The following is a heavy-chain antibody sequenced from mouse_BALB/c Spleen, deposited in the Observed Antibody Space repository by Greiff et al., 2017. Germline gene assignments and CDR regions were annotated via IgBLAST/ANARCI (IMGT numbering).Heavy chain of an antibody. CDR1: GFTFSDYY. CDR2: ISDGGSYT. V-gene: IGHV5-4*02. D-gene: IGHD4-1*01. CDR3: TRDPANWGGYFDY. J-gene: IGHJ2*01. Sequence: EVMLVESGGGLVKPGGSLKLSCAASGFTFSDYYMYWVRQTPEKRLEWVATISDGGSYTYYPDSVKGRFTISRDNAKNNLYLQMSSLKSEDTAMYYCTRDPANWGGYFDYWGQGTTLTVSS.